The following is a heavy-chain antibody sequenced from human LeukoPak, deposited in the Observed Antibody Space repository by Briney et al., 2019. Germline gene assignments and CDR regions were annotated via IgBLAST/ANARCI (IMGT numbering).Heavy chain of an antibody. D-gene: IGHD6-6*01. Sequence: PSETLSLTCAVYGGSFSGYYWSWIRQPPGKGLEWIGEINHSGSTNYNPSLKSRVTISVDTSKNQFSLKLSSVTAADTAVYYCARGCIAARPDWVENYYYYVDVWGKGTTVTVSS. CDR2: INHSGST. J-gene: IGHJ6*03. CDR1: GGSFSGYY. CDR3: ARGCIAARPDWVENYYYYVDV. V-gene: IGHV4-34*01.